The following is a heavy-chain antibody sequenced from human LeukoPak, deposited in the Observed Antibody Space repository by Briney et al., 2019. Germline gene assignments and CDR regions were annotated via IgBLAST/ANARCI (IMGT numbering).Heavy chain of an antibody. Sequence: PSETLSLTSTVSGYSISSGYYWGWIRQPPGKGLEWIGSIYHSGSTYYNPSLKSRVTISVDTSKNQFSLKLSSVTAADTAVYYCARGLGYCSGGSCYSVGFYFDYWGQGTLVTVSS. V-gene: IGHV4-38-2*02. CDR2: IYHSGST. CDR1: GYSISSGYY. J-gene: IGHJ4*02. CDR3: ARGLGYCSGGSCYSVGFYFDY. D-gene: IGHD2-15*01.